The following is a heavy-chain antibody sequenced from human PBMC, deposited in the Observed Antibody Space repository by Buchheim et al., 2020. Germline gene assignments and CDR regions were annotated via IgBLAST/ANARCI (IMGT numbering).Heavy chain of an antibody. D-gene: IGHD5-12*01. J-gene: IGHJ4*02. Sequence: QVQLQESGPGLVKPSETLSLTCTVSGCSISSYYWSWIRQPPGKGLEWIGYIYYSGSTNYNPSLKSRVTISVDTSKNQFSLKLSSVTAADTAVYYCARGYSTTRVADYWGQGTL. V-gene: IGHV4-59*01. CDR2: IYYSGST. CDR1: GCSISSYY. CDR3: ARGYSTTRVADY.